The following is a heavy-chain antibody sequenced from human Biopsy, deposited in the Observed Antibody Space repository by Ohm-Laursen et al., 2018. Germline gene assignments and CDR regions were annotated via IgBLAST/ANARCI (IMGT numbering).Heavy chain of an antibody. CDR2: IIFCADTK. J-gene: IGHJ3*02. CDR3: AKGRVGNSGSLDI. D-gene: IGHD1-1*01. V-gene: IGHV3-23*01. CDR1: GFTFSSYT. Sequence: SLRLSCTASGFTFSSYTINWVRQAPGKGLEWVSAIIFCADTKYYADSVRGRFTVSRDNSQNTQYLQMNSLRAEDTAIYYCAKGRVGNSGSLDIWGHGTMVTVSS.